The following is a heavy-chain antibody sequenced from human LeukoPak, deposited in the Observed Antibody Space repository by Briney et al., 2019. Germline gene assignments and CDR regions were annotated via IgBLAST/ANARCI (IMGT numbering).Heavy chain of an antibody. Sequence: ASVKVSCKASGYTFTSYGISWVRQAPGQGLEWMGWISAYNGNTNYAQKLQGRVTMTTDTSTSTAYMELRSLRSDDTAVYYCARDHAGISEGYYYYMDVWGKGTTVTISS. CDR2: ISAYNGNT. J-gene: IGHJ6*03. CDR3: ARDHAGISEGYYYYMDV. D-gene: IGHD1-14*01. V-gene: IGHV1-18*01. CDR1: GYTFTSYG.